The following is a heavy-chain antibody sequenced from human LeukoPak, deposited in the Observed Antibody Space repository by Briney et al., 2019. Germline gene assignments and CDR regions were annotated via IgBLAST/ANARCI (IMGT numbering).Heavy chain of an antibody. Sequence: GGSLRLSCAASGFTFSSYDMNWVRQAPGKGLKWVSALSYSGGNTYYADSVKGRFTISRDNSKNTMYLQMNSLRAEDTAVYYCAKVTYDYVWGSYRSAYCDYWGQGTLVTVSS. V-gene: IGHV3-23*01. CDR2: LSYSGGNT. J-gene: IGHJ4*02. CDR3: AKVTYDYVWGSYRSAYCDY. D-gene: IGHD3-16*02. CDR1: GFTFSSYD.